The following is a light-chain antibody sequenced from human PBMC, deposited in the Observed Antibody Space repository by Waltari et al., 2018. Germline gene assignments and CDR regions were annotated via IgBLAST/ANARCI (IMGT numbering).Light chain of an antibody. V-gene: IGKV3-15*01. CDR1: QSVNSD. CDR3: QQYKSWPPLT. Sequence: DIVLTQSPVTLSVSPGERATLSCRASQSVNSDLAWYQQKPGQPPRLLMYDAYTRATYIPARFSGSVSGTEFTLTISSLQSDDFAVYYCQQYKSWPPLTFGGGTKVEIK. CDR2: DAY. J-gene: IGKJ4*01.